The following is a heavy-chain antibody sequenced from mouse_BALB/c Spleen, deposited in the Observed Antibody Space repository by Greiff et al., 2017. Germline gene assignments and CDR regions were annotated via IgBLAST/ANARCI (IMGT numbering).Heavy chain of an antibody. V-gene: IGHV7-1*02. J-gene: IGHJ3*01. CDR3: ARATYGSSLAWFAY. D-gene: IGHD1-1*01. CDR2: SRNKANDYTT. Sequence: EVKLVESGGGLVQPGGSLRLSCATSGFTFSDFYMEWVRQPPGKRLEWIAASRNKANDYTTEYSASVKGRFIVSRDTSQSILYLQMNALRAEDTAIYYCARATYGSSLAWFAYWGQGTLVTVSA. CDR1: GFTFSDFY.